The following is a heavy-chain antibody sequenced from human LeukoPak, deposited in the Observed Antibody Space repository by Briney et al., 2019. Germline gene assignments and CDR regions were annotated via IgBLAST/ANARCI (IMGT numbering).Heavy chain of an antibody. Sequence: GSLRLSCAAPGITISSYWMSWVRQAPGKGLEWVANIKEDGSEKYYVDSVKGRFTISRDNAKKSLYLQMNRLRAEDTAVYYCASASGVYDYVWGSYRYLDYWGQGTLVTVSS. J-gene: IGHJ4*02. V-gene: IGHV3-7*01. CDR3: ASASGVYDYVWGSYRYLDY. CDR2: IKEDGSEK. CDR1: GITISSYW. D-gene: IGHD3-16*02.